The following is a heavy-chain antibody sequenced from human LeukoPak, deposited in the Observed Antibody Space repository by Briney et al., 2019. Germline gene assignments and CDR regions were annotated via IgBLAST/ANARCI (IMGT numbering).Heavy chain of an antibody. V-gene: IGHV3-23*01. CDR2: ISGSGGST. J-gene: IGHJ6*04. CDR3: AKDGSSSWSYYYYYGMDV. D-gene: IGHD6-13*01. Sequence: PGGSLRLSCAASGLTFSSYAMSWVRQARGEGLEWVSAISGSGGSTYYADSVKGRFTISRDNSKNTLYLQMNSLRAEDTAVYYCAKDGSSSWSYYYYYGMDVWGKGTTVTVSS. CDR1: GLTFSSYA.